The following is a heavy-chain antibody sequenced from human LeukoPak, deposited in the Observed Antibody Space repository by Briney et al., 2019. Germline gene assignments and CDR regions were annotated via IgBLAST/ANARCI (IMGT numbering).Heavy chain of an antibody. D-gene: IGHD1-14*01. Sequence: GGSLRLSCAASGFTVSSNYMSWVRQAPGKGLEWVSVLYSDGNTKYADSVQGRFTISRDNSKNTLYLEMNSLSPDDTAVYYCARGVEPLAANTLAYWGQGTLVTVSS. V-gene: IGHV3-53*01. J-gene: IGHJ4*02. CDR1: GFTVSSNY. CDR3: ARGVEPLAANTLAY. CDR2: LYSDGNT.